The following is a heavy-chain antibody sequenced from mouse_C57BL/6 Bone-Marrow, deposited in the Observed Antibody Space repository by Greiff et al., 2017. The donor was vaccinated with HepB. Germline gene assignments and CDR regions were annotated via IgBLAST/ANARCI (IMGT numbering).Heavy chain of an antibody. CDR3: ARLITTVVGDYAMDY. CDR1: GFTFSDYG. J-gene: IGHJ4*01. D-gene: IGHD1-1*01. V-gene: IGHV5-17*01. CDR2: ISSGSSTI. Sequence: EVQLQESGGGLVKPGGSPKLSCAASGFTFSDYGMHWVRQAPEKGLEWVAYISSGSSTIYYADTVKGRFTIPRDNAKNTLFLQMTSLRSEDTAMYYCARLITTVVGDYAMDYWGQGTSVTVSS.